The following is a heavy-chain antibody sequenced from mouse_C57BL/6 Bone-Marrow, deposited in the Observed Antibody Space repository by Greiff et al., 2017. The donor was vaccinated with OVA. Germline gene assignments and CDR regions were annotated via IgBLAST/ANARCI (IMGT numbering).Heavy chain of an antibody. Sequence: QVQLQQPGAELVKPGASVKLSCKASGYTFTSYWMHWVKQRPGRGLEWIGRIDPNSGGTKYNEKFKSKATLTVDKPSSTAYMQLSSLTSEESAVYYCARSGDYLYFDYWGQGTTLTFSS. CDR3: ARSGDYLYFDY. D-gene: IGHD2-4*01. CDR2: IDPNSGGT. J-gene: IGHJ2*01. V-gene: IGHV1-72*01. CDR1: GYTFTSYW.